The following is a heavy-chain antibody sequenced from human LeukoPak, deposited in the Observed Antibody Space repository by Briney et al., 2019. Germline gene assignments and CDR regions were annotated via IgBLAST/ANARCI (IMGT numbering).Heavy chain of an antibody. CDR1: GGSISSYY. CDR2: IYYSGST. CDR3: AREGYDFWSGYYPA. D-gene: IGHD3-3*01. J-gene: IGHJ5*02. V-gene: IGHV4-59*01. Sequence: PSETLSLTCTVSGGSISSYYWSWIRQPPGKGLEWIGYIYYSGSTNYNPSLKSRVTISVDTSKNQFSLKLSSVTAADTAVYYCAREGYDFWSGYYPAWGQGTLVTVPS.